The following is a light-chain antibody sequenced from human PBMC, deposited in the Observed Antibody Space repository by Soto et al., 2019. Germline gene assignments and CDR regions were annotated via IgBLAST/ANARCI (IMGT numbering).Light chain of an antibody. CDR1: QSVSRNY. CDR2: DAS. J-gene: IGKJ1*01. V-gene: IGKV3-20*01. CDR3: QQYGSSPWT. Sequence: EIVLTQSPCSLSVSRGPRATIPCRASQSVSRNYLAWYQQKPGQAPRLLIYDASSRPTGIPVRFSGSGSGTDFTLTISRLEPEDFAVYYCQQYGSSPWTFGLGTKV.